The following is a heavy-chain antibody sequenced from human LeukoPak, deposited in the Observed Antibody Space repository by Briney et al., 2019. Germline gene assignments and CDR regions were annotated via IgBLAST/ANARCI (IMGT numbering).Heavy chain of an antibody. CDR1: GYTFTSYG. D-gene: IGHD4-23*01. J-gene: IGHJ4*02. Sequence: ASVTDSCKGSGYTFTSYGISWVRQAPGQGLEWMGWIGAYSGNTNYAQNVQGRVTMTTDTSTSTAYMELRSLRSDDTAVYYCARGGNAVVDHWRQATPVSVSS. CDR3: ARGGNAVVDH. V-gene: IGHV1-18*01. CDR2: IGAYSGNT.